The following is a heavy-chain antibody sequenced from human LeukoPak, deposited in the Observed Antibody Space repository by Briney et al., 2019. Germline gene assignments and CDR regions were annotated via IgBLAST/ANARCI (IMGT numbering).Heavy chain of an antibody. CDR1: GFTFSSYA. V-gene: IGHV3-48*02. CDR3: ARDIRELVVPAAIADRDYYYYGMDV. CDR2: ISSSSSTI. Sequence: PGGSLRLSCAASGFTFSSYAMSWVRQAPGKGLEWVSYISSSSSTIYYADSVKGRFTISRDNAKNSLYLQMNSLRDEDTAVYYCARDIRELVVPAAIADRDYYYYGMDVWGQGTTVTVSS. D-gene: IGHD2-2*01. J-gene: IGHJ6*02.